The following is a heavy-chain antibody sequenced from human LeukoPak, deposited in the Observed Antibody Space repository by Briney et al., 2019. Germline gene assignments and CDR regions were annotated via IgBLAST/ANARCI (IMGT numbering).Heavy chain of an antibody. V-gene: IGHV3-33*01. CDR2: IWFDGSDK. Sequence: GGSLRLSCAASGFAFSNYGMHWVCQAPGKGLEWVAVIWFDGSDKYYVDSVKGRFTISRDNSKNTLSLQMNSLRAEDTAVYYCARYRAAPNYFDFWGQGTLVTVSS. J-gene: IGHJ4*02. CDR3: ARYRAAPNYFDF. D-gene: IGHD6-13*01. CDR1: GFAFSNYG.